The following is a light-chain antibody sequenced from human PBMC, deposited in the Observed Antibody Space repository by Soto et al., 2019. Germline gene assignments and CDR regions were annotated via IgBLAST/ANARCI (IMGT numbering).Light chain of an antibody. Sequence: GDRVTITCRASQSISSWLAWYQQKPGKAPKLLIYDASSLESGVPSRFSGSGSGTEFTLTISSLQPDDFVTYYCQQYNSYPYTVGQGTKVDIK. CDR1: QSISSW. CDR2: DAS. V-gene: IGKV1-5*01. CDR3: QQYNSYPYT. J-gene: IGKJ2*01.